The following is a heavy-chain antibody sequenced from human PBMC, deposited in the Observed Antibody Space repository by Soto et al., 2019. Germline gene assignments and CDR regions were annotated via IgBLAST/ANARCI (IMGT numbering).Heavy chain of an antibody. D-gene: IGHD4-17*01. CDR2: ISSSSSYI. CDR3: ARKGDYEIRDAFDI. J-gene: IGHJ3*02. CDR1: GFTFSSYS. V-gene: IGHV3-21*01. Sequence: EVQLVESGGGLVKPGGSLRLSCAASGFTFSSYSMNWVRQAPGKGLEWVSSISSSSSYIYYADSVKGRFTISRDNAKNSLYLQMNSLRAEDTAVYYCARKGDYEIRDAFDIWGQGTMVTVSS.